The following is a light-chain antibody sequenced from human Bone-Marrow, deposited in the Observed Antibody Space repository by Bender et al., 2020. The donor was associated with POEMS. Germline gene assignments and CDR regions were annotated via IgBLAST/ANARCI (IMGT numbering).Light chain of an antibody. Sequence: QSVLTQTPSASGAPGQRVTISCSGSGSNIGTNVVHWYQQLPGTAPKLLIYNDDQRPSEVPDRFSASKSGTSASLAISGLQSDDEADYYCNCFTTRNTMIFGGGTKLTVL. CDR2: NDD. V-gene: IGLV1-44*01. CDR3: NCFTTRNTMI. CDR1: GSNIGTNV. J-gene: IGLJ2*01.